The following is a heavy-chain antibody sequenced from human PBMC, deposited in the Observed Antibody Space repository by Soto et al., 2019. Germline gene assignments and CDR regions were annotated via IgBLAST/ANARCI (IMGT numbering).Heavy chain of an antibody. CDR1: GDSISSYY. CDR2: IYYSGST. D-gene: IGHD6-19*01. J-gene: IGHJ5*02. V-gene: IGHV4-59*01. CDR3: AGLGNWFDP. Sequence: PSETLSLTCTVAGDSISSYYWSWIRQPPGKGLEWIGYIYYSGSTNYNPSLKSRVTISVDTSKNQFSLKLSSVTAADTAVYYCAGLGNWFDPWGQGTLVTVSS.